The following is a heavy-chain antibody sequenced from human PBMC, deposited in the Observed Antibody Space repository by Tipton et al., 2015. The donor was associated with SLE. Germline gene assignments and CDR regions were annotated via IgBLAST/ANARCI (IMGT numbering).Heavy chain of an antibody. J-gene: IGHJ4*02. CDR2: IYYGGST. Sequence: TLSLTCSVSGGTISSRSYYWGWIRQPPGKGLEWIGSIYYGGSTYYNPSLKSRVTISVDTSKNQFSLKLSSVTAADTAVYYCARGAPVATAYFDYWGQGTLVTVSS. CDR1: GGTISSRSYY. V-gene: IGHV4-39*07. CDR3: ARGAPVATAYFDY. D-gene: IGHD5-12*01.